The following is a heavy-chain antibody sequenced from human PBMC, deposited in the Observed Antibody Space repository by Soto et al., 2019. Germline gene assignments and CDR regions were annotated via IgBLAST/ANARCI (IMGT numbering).Heavy chain of an antibody. CDR3: ARAPAGYCSGGSCYDFDY. CDR1: GYTFTSYA. J-gene: IGHJ4*02. D-gene: IGHD2-15*01. Sequence: ASVKVSCKASGYTFTSYAMHWVRQAPGQRLEWMGWINAGNGNTKYSQKFQGRVTITRDTSASTAYMELSSLRSEDTAVYYCARAPAGYCSGGSCYDFDYWGQGTLVTVSS. CDR2: INAGNGNT. V-gene: IGHV1-3*01.